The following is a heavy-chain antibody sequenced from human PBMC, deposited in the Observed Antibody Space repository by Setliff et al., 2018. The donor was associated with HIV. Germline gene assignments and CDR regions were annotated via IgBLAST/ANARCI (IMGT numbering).Heavy chain of an antibody. D-gene: IGHD2-15*01. CDR3: ATQTVAVGAPGYFDS. V-gene: IGHV1-69*10. CDR1: GGTFSSSA. CDR2: IIPVSGMT. J-gene: IGHJ4*02. Sequence: SVKVSCKASGGTFSSSALSWVRQARGQGPEWLGGIIPVSGMTDYAQNFQGRLTITADTSTSTAYMELLSLRSEDTAIYYCATQTVAVGAPGYFDSWGQGTLVTVSS.